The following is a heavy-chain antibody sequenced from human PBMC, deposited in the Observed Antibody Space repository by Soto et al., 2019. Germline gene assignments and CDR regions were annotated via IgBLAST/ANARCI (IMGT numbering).Heavy chain of an antibody. CDR1: GFTFSSYS. CDR2: ISSSSSYI. D-gene: IGHD6-13*01. Sequence: PGGSLRLSCAASGFTFSSYSMNWVRQAPGKGLEWVSSISSSSSYIYYADSVKGRFTISRDNAKNSLYLQMNSLRAEHTAVYYCAREPAAGTQGDYWGQGTLVTVSS. J-gene: IGHJ4*02. CDR3: AREPAAGTQGDY. V-gene: IGHV3-21*01.